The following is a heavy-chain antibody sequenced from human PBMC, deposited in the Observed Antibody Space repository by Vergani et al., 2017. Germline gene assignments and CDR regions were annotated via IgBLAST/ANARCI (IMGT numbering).Heavy chain of an antibody. CDR3: ARGVDSRTFYYYYYGMDV. V-gene: IGHV3-33*01. J-gene: IGHJ6*02. D-gene: IGHD1-1*01. CDR2: IWYDGSNK. Sequence: QVQLVESGGGVVQPGRYLRLSCAASGFTFSSYGMHWVRQAPGKGLEWVAVIWYDGSNKYYADSVKGRFTISRDNSKNTLYLQMNSLRSDDTAVYYCARGVDSRTFYYYYYGMDVWGQGTTVTVSS. CDR1: GFTFSSYG.